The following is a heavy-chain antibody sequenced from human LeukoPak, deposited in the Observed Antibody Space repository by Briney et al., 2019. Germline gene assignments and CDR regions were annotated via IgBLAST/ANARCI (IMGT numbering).Heavy chain of an antibody. CDR1: EFTVSSNS. CDR3: AKDLAAEGTGSFDC. CDR2: IYSGGST. Sequence: PGGSLRLSCAASEFTVSSNSMSGVRQAPGKGLEWVSVIYSGGSTYYADFVKGRFTISRDNSKNTLYLQMNSLRAEDTAVYYCAKDLAAEGTGSFDCWGQGTLVTVSS. D-gene: IGHD6-13*01. J-gene: IGHJ4*02. V-gene: IGHV3-53*01.